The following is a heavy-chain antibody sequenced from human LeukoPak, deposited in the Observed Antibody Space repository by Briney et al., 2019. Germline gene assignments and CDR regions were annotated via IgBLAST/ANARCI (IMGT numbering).Heavy chain of an antibody. J-gene: IGHJ4*02. CDR1: GFTFDDYA. Sequence: PGRSLRLSCAASGFTFDDYATHWVRQVPGKGLEWVSGISWNSGRIEYADSVKGRFTISRDNAKNSLYLQMNSLRAEDPALYYCAKDATPGYDSGWYGFFDYWGQGTLVTVSS. CDR3: AKDATPGYDSGWYGFFDY. V-gene: IGHV3-9*01. CDR2: ISWNSGRI. D-gene: IGHD6-19*01.